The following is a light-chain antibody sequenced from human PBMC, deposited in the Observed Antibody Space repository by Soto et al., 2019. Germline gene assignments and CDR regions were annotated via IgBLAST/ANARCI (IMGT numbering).Light chain of an antibody. J-gene: IGKJ4*01. CDR2: DSS. CDR1: QTFSSF. CDR3: QQRSNWPLT. Sequence: VLTQSPATLSLSPGERATLSCRASQTFSSFLAWYQQKPGQAPRLLIHDSSDRATGIPARFSGSGSGTDFTLTISSLEPEDVAVYYCQQRSNWPLTFGGGTRVEI. V-gene: IGKV3-11*01.